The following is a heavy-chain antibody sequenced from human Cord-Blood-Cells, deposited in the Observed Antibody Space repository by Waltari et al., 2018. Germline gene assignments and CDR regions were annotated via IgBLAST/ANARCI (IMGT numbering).Heavy chain of an antibody. CDR3: ARDQGIAVAGDY. CDR1: GGSFSGYY. J-gene: IGHJ4*02. D-gene: IGHD6-19*01. V-gene: IGHV4-34*01. CDR2: INHSGST. Sequence: QVQLQQWGAGLLKPSETLSLTCAVYGGSFSGYYWSWIRQPPGKGLEWIGEINHSGSTNYSPSLKSRVTISVDTSKNQFSLKPSSVTAADTAVYYCARDQGIAVAGDYWGQGTLVTVSS.